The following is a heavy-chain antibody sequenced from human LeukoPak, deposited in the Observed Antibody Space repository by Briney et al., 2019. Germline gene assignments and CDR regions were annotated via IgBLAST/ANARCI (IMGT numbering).Heavy chain of an antibody. D-gene: IGHD3-16*01. V-gene: IGHV7-4-1*02. CDR1: GYTFTSYA. CDR3: ARRSIGQLRTFNFDY. Sequence: ASVKVSCKVCGYTFTSYAMNWVRQAPGQGLEWMGWINTNTGNPTYAQGFTGRFVFSLDTSVSTAYLQISSLKAEDTAVYYCARRSIGQLRTFNFDYWGQGTLVTVSS. CDR2: INTNTGNP. J-gene: IGHJ4*02.